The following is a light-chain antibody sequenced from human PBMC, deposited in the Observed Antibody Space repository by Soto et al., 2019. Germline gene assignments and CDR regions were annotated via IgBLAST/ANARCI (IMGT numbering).Light chain of an antibody. CDR2: GVT. Sequence: QSALTQPASVSGSPGQSITISCTGTSSDVGGYNYVSWYQQHPGKAPKLMIYGVTNRPSGVSNRFSGSKSGNTASLTISGIQAEDEADYDCSSYTSSTTLSVVFGGGTKPTVL. CDR3: SSYTSSTTLSVV. J-gene: IGLJ2*01. CDR1: SSDVGGYNY. V-gene: IGLV2-14*01.